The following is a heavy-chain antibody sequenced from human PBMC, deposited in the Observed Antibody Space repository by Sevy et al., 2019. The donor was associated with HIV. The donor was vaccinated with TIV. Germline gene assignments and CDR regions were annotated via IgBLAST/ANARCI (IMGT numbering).Heavy chain of an antibody. CDR3: ARGRYCSGGGCYIDY. D-gene: IGHD2-15*01. V-gene: IGHV3-7*01. Sequence: GGSLRLSCAAPGFIFSGYWMTWARQAPGKGLEWVANIKFDGSEKYYVDSVKGRFTISRDNAKNSLFLQMNSLRAADTAVYYCARGRYCSGGGCYIDYWGQGTLVTVSS. CDR1: GFIFSGYW. CDR2: IKFDGSEK. J-gene: IGHJ4*02.